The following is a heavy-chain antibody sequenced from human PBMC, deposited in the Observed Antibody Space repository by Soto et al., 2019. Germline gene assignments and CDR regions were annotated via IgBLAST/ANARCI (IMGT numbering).Heavy chain of an antibody. Sequence: SETLSLTCTVSDASISSGDYYWTWIRQPPGKGLEWIGNTQYSGSTYYNPSVKSRVTISLDTSKNQFSLKLSSVTAADTAVYYCARKPAAIWDGFDYWGQGTLVTVSS. D-gene: IGHD2-2*02. CDR2: TQYSGST. CDR1: DASISSGDYY. J-gene: IGHJ4*02. CDR3: ARKPAAIWDGFDY. V-gene: IGHV4-30-4*01.